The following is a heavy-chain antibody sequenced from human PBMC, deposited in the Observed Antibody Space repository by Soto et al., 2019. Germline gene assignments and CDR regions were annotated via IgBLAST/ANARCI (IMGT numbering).Heavy chain of an antibody. D-gene: IGHD2-21*02. J-gene: IGHJ4*02. V-gene: IGHV3-30-3*01. CDR1: GFTFNTYA. Sequence: GGSLRLSCAASGFTFNTYAMHWVRQAPGKGLEYVAVISYDGSNKYYADSVKGRFTISRDNSKNTLYLQMNSLRAEDTAVYYCASGYCGGDCYRPDYWGQGTLVTVSS. CDR3: ASGYCGGDCYRPDY. CDR2: ISYDGSNK.